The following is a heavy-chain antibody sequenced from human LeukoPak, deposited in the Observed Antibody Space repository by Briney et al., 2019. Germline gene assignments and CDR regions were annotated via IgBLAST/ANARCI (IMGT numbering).Heavy chain of an antibody. CDR3: AKDSS. CDR1: GFTFDDYA. V-gene: IGHV3-9*01. J-gene: IGHJ5*02. Sequence: GGSLRLSCAASGFTFDDYAMHWVRQAPGKGLEWVSGISWNSGSIGYADSVKGRFTISRDNAKNSLYLQMNSLRAEDTALYYCAKDSSWGQGTLVTVSS. CDR2: ISWNSGSI.